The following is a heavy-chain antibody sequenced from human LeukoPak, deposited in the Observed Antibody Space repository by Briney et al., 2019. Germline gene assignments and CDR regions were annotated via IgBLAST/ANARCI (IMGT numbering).Heavy chain of an antibody. CDR3: ARWTSDGDYYDSSPSGGYFDY. D-gene: IGHD3-22*01. CDR1: GYTFTSYA. V-gene: IGHV1-69*13. CDR2: IIPIFGTA. Sequence: SVTVSCKASGYTFTSYAISWVRQAPGQGLEWMGGIIPIFGTANYAQKFQGRVTITADESTSTAYMELSSLRSEDTAVYYCARWTSDGDYYDSSPSGGYFDYWGQGTLVTVSS. J-gene: IGHJ4*02.